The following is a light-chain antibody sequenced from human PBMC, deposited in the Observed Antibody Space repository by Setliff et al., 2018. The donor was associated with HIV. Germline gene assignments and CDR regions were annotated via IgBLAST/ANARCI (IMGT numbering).Light chain of an antibody. CDR3: SSYTTINTYG. CDR2: DVS. V-gene: IGLV2-14*03. CDR1: SSDVGAYNY. Sequence: ALTQPASVSGSPGQSISISCTGTSSDVGAYNYVSWYQQHPGKAPRLIIYDVSDRPSGVSNRFSGSKSGNTASLTISGLQAEDEADYYCSSYTTINTYGFGSGTKV. J-gene: IGLJ1*01.